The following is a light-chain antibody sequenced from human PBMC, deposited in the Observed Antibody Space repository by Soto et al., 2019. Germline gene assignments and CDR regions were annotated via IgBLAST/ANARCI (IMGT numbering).Light chain of an antibody. CDR1: QSVNRN. Sequence: EIVMTQSPATLSVSPGERATLSCRASQSVNRNLAWYQQKPGQAPRLLIYGASTRATGIPARFSGSGSGTEFNLTINSLQSEDFAVYYGQQYNNWPPITFGQGTRLEIK. V-gene: IGKV3-15*01. J-gene: IGKJ5*01. CDR3: QQYNNWPPIT. CDR2: GAS.